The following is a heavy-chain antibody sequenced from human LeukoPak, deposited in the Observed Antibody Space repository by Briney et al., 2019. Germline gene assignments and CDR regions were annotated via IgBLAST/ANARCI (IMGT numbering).Heavy chain of an antibody. V-gene: IGHV4-31*03. D-gene: IGHD3-10*01. CDR1: GGSISSGGYY. CDR2: IYYSGST. CDR3: ARDTMVRGKGAFDI. Sequence: PPQTLSLTSTVSGGSISSGGYYWSWIRQHLGKGLEWIGYIYYSGSTYYNPSLKSRVTISVDTSKNQFSLKLSSVTAADTAVYHCARDTMVRGKGAFDIWGQGTMVTVSS. J-gene: IGHJ3*02.